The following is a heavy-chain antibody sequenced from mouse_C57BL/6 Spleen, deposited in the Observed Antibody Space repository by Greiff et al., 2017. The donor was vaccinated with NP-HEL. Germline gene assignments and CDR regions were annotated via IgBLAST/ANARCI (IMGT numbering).Heavy chain of an antibody. CDR2: ISSGGSYT. Sequence: EVKVVESGGDLVKPGGSLKLSCAASGFTFSSYGMSWVRQTPDKRLEWVATISSGGSYTYYPDSVKGRFTISRDNAKNTLYLQMSSLKSEDTAMYYCARHFNYAMDYWGQGTSVTVSS. CDR1: GFTFSSYG. V-gene: IGHV5-6*01. CDR3: ARHFNYAMDY. J-gene: IGHJ4*01.